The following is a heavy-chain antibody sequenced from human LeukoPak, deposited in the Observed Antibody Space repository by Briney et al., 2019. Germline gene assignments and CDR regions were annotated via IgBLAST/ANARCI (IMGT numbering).Heavy chain of an antibody. D-gene: IGHD3-10*01. Sequence: SETLSLTCAVSGDSISSNNWWNWIRPPPGKGLEWIGEIFHSGATNYNPSLKSRVTISIDKSKNQFSLKLTSVTAADTAVYYCAQAFGSGSSYYYGMDVWGQGTTVTVSS. CDR3: AQAFGSGSSYYYGMDV. CDR1: GDSISSNNW. V-gene: IGHV4-4*02. J-gene: IGHJ6*02. CDR2: IFHSGAT.